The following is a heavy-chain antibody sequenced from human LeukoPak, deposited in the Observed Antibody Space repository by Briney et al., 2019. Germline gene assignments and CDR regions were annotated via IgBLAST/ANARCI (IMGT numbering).Heavy chain of an antibody. V-gene: IGHV1-2*02. CDR3: ARGSWEREFGYYYDSSGEGGDAFDI. J-gene: IGHJ3*02. CDR2: INPNSGGT. CDR1: GYTFTGYY. D-gene: IGHD3-22*01. Sequence: GASVKVSCKASGYTFTGYYMHWVRQAPGQGLEWMGWINPNSGGTNYAQKFQGRVTMTRDTSISTAYMELSRLRSNDTAVYYCARGSWEREFGYYYDSSGEGGDAFDIWGQGTMVTVSS.